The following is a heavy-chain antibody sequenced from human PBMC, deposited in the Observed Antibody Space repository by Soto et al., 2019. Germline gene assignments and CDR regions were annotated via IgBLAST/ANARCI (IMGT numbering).Heavy chain of an antibody. CDR1: QFTFSYYA. CDR3: AKGRPPFDL. V-gene: IGHV3-23*01. CDR2: ISGAGGST. J-gene: IGHJ2*01. D-gene: IGHD6-6*01. Sequence: EVQLLESGGGLVQPGGSLRLSCAASQFTFSYYAMGWVRQAPGKGLEWVSLISGAGGSTNYADSVKGRFAISRDNSENTLYLQMNSLSAEHTAVYYCAKGRPPFDLWGRGTLVIVSS.